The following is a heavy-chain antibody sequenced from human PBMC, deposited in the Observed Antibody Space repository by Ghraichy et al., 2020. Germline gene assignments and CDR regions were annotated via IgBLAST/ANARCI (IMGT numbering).Heavy chain of an antibody. V-gene: IGHV4-31*03. CDR2: IYYSGST. CDR3: ARGDIVLMVYNYGMDV. J-gene: IGHJ6*02. CDR1: GGSISSGGYY. Sequence: SETLSLTCTVSGGSISSGGYYWSWIRQHPGKGLEWIGYIYYSGSTYYNPSLKSRVTISVDTSKNQFSLKLSSVTAADTAVYYCARGDIVLMVYNYGMDVWGQGTTVTVSS. D-gene: IGHD2-8*01.